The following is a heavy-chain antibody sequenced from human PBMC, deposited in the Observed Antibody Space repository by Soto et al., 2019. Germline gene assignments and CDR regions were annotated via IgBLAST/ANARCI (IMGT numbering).Heavy chain of an antibody. CDR3: SRQASDFWSGKPQYYMDV. D-gene: IGHD3-3*01. J-gene: IGHJ6*03. CDR1: EFTFSGSA. Sequence: EVQLVESGGGLVQPGGSLKLSCAASEFTFSGSAMHWVRQASGKGLEWVGRIRSKANNYATAYGASVKGRFTISRDDSKNTAYLQTNSLKTEDTAVYYCSRQASDFWSGKPQYYMDVWGKGTTVTVSS. V-gene: IGHV3-73*01. CDR2: IRSKANNYAT.